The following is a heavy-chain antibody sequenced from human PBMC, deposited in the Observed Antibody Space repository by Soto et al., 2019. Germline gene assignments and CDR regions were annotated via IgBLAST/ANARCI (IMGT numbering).Heavy chain of an antibody. J-gene: IGHJ6*02. V-gene: IGHV5-10-1*01. D-gene: IGHD6-13*01. CDR1: GYSFTSYW. CDR2: IDPSDSYT. CDR3: ARHSWGVAASYYYYGMDV. Sequence: PXESLTISCKGSGYSFTSYWISLVRQMPGKGLEWMGRIDPSDSYTNYSPSFQGHVTISADKSISTAYLQWSSLKASDTAMYYCARHSWGVAASYYYYGMDVWGQGTTVTVSS.